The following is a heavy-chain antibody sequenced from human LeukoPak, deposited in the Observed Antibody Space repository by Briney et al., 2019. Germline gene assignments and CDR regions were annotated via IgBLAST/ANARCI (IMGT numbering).Heavy chain of an antibody. CDR2: ISYDGSNK. CDR3: AKDRIAVNRVDDAFDI. J-gene: IGHJ3*02. D-gene: IGHD6-19*01. V-gene: IGHV3-30*04. CDR1: GFTFSSYA. Sequence: GGSLRLSCAASGFTFSSYAMHWVRQAPGKGLEWVAVISYDGSNKYYADSVKGRFTISRDNSKNTLYPQMNSLRAEDTAVYYCAKDRIAVNRVDDAFDIWGQGTMVTVSS.